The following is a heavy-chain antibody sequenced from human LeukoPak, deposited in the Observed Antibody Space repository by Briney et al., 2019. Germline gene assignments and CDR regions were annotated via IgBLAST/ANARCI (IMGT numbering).Heavy chain of an antibody. CDR3: AVSIAAAGTFAGDYYYYYGMDV. Sequence: KASETLSLTCTVSGGSISSGSYYWSWNRQPAGKGLEWIGRIYTSGSTNYNPSLKSRVTISVDTSKNQFSLKLSSVTAADTAVYYCAVSIAAAGTFAGDYYYYYGMDVWGQGTTVTVSS. D-gene: IGHD6-13*01. CDR2: IYTSGST. V-gene: IGHV4-61*02. J-gene: IGHJ6*02. CDR1: GGSISSGSYY.